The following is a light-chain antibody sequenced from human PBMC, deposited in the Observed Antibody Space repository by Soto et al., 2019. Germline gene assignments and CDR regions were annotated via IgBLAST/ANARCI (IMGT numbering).Light chain of an antibody. CDR2: RAS. CDR1: QSISNKY. CDR3: QQYAGSPLT. J-gene: IGKJ4*01. Sequence: EIVLTQSPGTLSLSPGERATLSCRASQSISNKYLVWYQQKPGQAPGLLMYRASTRATGIPDRFSGSGSGTDFTLTISRLEPEDFAVYYCQQYAGSPLTFGGGTKVEIK. V-gene: IGKV3-20*01.